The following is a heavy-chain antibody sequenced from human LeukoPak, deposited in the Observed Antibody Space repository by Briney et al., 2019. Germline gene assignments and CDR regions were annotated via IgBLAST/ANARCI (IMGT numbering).Heavy chain of an antibody. Sequence: GSSVKVSCKASGGSFSNNAINWVRQAPGQGLEWMGGVTPIFATPNYAQKFQGRVTITTDKSTSTVYMELSSLRSEDTAVYYCARRLLLIDWYFDLWGRGTLLTVSS. CDR2: VTPIFATP. CDR3: ARRLLLIDWYFDL. J-gene: IGHJ2*01. V-gene: IGHV1-69*05. CDR1: GGSFSNNA. D-gene: IGHD2-15*01.